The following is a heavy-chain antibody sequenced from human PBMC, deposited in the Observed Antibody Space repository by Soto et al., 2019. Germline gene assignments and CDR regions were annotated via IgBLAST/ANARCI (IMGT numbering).Heavy chain of an antibody. V-gene: IGHV1-69*02. CDR2: IIPILGIA. CDR1: GGTFSSYT. Sequence: QVQLVQSGAEVKKPGSSVKVSCKASGGTFSSYTISWVRQAPGQGLEWMGRIIPILGIANYAQKFQGRVTIAADKSTSTADMELSSLRSEDTAVYYCASLYCSGGSCYGYYFDYWGQGTLVTVSS. CDR3: ASLYCSGGSCYGYYFDY. J-gene: IGHJ4*02. D-gene: IGHD2-15*01.